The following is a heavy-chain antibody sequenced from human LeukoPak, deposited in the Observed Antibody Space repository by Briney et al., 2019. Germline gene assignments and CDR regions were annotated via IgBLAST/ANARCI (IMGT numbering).Heavy chain of an antibody. CDR1: GGSFSGYY. V-gene: IGHV4-34*01. CDR2: INHSGST. CDR3: ARVAGPYYYDSSGPFDY. J-gene: IGHJ4*02. D-gene: IGHD3-22*01. Sequence: SETLSLTCAVYGGSFSGYYWSWIRQPPGKGLEWIGEINHSGSTNYNPSLKSRVTISVDTSKNQFSLKLSSVTAADTAVYYCARVAGPYYYDSSGPFDYWGQGSLVTVSS.